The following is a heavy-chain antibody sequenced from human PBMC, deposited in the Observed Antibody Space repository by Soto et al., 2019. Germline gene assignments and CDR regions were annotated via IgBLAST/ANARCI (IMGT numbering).Heavy chain of an antibody. CDR3: AREVSCWFNGAASFDY. Sequence: QVQLVESGGGVVQPGRSLRLSCAASGFTFSSYAMHGVLQAPGKGLEWVAVISYDGSNKYYADSVKGRFTISRDNSKNTLYLQMNSLRAEDTAVYYCAREVSCWFNGAASFDYWGQGTLVTVSS. D-gene: IGHD6-19*01. V-gene: IGHV3-30-3*01. J-gene: IGHJ4*02. CDR2: ISYDGSNK. CDR1: GFTFSSYA.